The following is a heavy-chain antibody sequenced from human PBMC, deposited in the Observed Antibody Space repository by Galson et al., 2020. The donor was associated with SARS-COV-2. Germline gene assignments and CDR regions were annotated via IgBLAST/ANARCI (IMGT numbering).Heavy chain of an antibody. D-gene: IGHD2-15*01. CDR3: ARHGGYCSGGSCYSSGLLGWFDP. CDR1: RYSSPSYW. V-gene: IGHV5-10-1*01. J-gene: IGHJ5*02. Sequence: GESLKISCKGCRYSSPSYWLSSVRKMPGKGLEWKRRINPSDPYTNYRPSFQGHVTISADKSISTAYLQWSSLKASDTAMYYCARHGGYCSGGSCYSSGLLGWFDPWGQGTLVTVSS. CDR2: INPSDPYT.